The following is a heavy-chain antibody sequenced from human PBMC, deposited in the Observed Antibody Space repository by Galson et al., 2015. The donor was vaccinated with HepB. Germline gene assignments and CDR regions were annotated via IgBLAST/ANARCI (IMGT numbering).Heavy chain of an antibody. V-gene: IGHV3-66*01. D-gene: IGHD1-7*01. CDR3: ARGSGGYGNYGHAFDV. CDR2: IYSGGIT. Sequence: RLSCAASGFTVSSTYISWVRQAPRKGLEWGSVIYSGGITYYADSVKGRFAISRDNSKNTLYLQMNSLRAEDTAVYYCARGSGGYGNYGHAFDVWGQGTMVTVSS. CDR1: GFTVSSTY. J-gene: IGHJ3*01.